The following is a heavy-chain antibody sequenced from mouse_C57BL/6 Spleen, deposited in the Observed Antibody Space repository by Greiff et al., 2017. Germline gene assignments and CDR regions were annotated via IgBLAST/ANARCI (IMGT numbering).Heavy chain of an antibody. CDR2: INPSNGGT. D-gene: IGHD1-1*01. V-gene: IGHV1-53*01. CDR3: ARGYGSSYDYFDY. Sequence: VQLQQPGTELVKPGASVKLSCKASGYTFTSYWMHGLKQRPGQGLEWIGIINPSNGGTNSNEKFKSKATLTVDKSSSTAYMQLSSLTSEDSAVYYCARGYGSSYDYFDYWGQGTTLTVSS. J-gene: IGHJ2*01. CDR1: GYTFTSYW.